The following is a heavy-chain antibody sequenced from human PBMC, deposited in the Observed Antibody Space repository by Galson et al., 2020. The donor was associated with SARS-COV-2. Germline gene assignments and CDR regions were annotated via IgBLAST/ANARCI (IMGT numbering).Heavy chain of an antibody. CDR3: SRVYDYVWGSYRFSTVDYGMDV. J-gene: IGHJ6*02. V-gene: IGHV3-74*01. D-gene: IGHD3-16*02. CDR2: INSDGSST. CDR1: GFTFSSYW. Sequence: GGSLRLSCAASGFTFSSYWMHWVRQAPGKGLVWVSRINSDGSSTSYADSVKGRFTISRDNAKNTLYLQMNSLRAEDTAVYYCSRVYDYVWGSYRFSTVDYGMDVWGQGTTVTVSS.